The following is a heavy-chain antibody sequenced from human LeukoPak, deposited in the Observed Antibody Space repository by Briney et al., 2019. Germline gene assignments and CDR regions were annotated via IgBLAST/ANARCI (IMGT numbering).Heavy chain of an antibody. V-gene: IGHV1-69*04. D-gene: IGHD5-24*01. J-gene: IGHJ4*02. CDR2: IIPIFGIA. Sequence: GASVKLSCNASGATFSSYAISWVRQAPGQGLEWMGRIIPIFGIANYAQKFQGRVTITADKSTSTAYMELSSPRSEDTAGYYCAGDLGGMATITLDYWGQGTLVTVSS. CDR1: GATFSSYA. CDR3: AGDLGGMATITLDY.